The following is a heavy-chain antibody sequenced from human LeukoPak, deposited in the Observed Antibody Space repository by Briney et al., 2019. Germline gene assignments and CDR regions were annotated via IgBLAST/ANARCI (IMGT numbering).Heavy chain of an antibody. CDR1: GFTFSSYA. D-gene: IGHD3-22*01. CDR2: INGGGVNT. Sequence: PGGSLRLSCAASGFTFSSYAMSWVRQAPGKGLEWVSTINGGGVNTHYADSVGGRFTISRDNSKNTLFLQMNSLRAEDTAVYYCAKDSRHITMMDYWGQGTLVTVSS. J-gene: IGHJ4*02. V-gene: IGHV3-23*01. CDR3: AKDSRHITMMDY.